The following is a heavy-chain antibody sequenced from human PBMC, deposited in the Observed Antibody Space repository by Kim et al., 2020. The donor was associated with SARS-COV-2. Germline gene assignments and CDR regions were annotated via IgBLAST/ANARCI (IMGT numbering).Heavy chain of an antibody. J-gene: IGHJ6*03. Sequence: GGSLRLSCVASGFTFSTYGMHWVRQAPGKGLEWVAVIWDGGSNKYDADSVQGRFTAYRDDSKNTVYQQMSSLRAEDTAVYYCGRARASYYYYMDVWGKGSTVTVS. CDR2: IWDGGSNK. CDR1: GFTFSTYG. CDR3: GRARASYYYYMDV. V-gene: IGHV3-33*01.